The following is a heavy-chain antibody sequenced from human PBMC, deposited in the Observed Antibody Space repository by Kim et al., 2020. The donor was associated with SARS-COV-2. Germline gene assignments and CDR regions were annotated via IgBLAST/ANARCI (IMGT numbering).Heavy chain of an antibody. V-gene: IGHV4-38-2*02. Sequence: SETLSLTCTVSGYSISSGYYWGCIRQPPGKGLEGIGSIYHSGSTHYNPSLKSRVTISADTSKNQLSLQLSTVTAADTAVYYCARSLVGGVNHPSYFDYWG. CDR3: ARSLVGGVNHPSYFDY. CDR1: GYSISSGYY. CDR2: IYHSGST. J-gene: IGHJ4*01. D-gene: IGHD3-10*01.